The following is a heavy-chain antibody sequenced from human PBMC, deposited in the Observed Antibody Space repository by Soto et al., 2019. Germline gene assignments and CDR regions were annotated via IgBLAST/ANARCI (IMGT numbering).Heavy chain of an antibody. CDR3: ARATVTTGRIGDFDM. Sequence: EVQLVESGGGLVKPGGFLRLSCAASGFTFSSYSMNWVRQAPGKGLEWVSSITSSSSYINYADSVKGRFTISRDNAKNSLYLQTNSLRAEDTAVYYCARATVTTGRIGDFDMWGQGTMVTVSS. CDR1: GFTFSSYS. V-gene: IGHV3-21*01. D-gene: IGHD4-17*01. CDR2: ITSSSSYI. J-gene: IGHJ3*02.